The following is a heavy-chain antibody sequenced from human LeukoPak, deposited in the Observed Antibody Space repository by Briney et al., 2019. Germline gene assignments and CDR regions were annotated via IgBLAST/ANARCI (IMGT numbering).Heavy chain of an antibody. Sequence: ASVKVSCKASGYTFTSYGISWVRQAPGQGLEWMGWISAYNDNTNYAQKLQGRVTMTTDTSTSTAYMELRSLRSDDTAVYYCARASIAAAVADYYYYGMDVWGQGTTVTVSS. CDR1: GYTFTSYG. V-gene: IGHV1-18*01. CDR3: ARASIAAAVADYYYYGMDV. J-gene: IGHJ6*02. CDR2: ISAYNDNT. D-gene: IGHD6-13*01.